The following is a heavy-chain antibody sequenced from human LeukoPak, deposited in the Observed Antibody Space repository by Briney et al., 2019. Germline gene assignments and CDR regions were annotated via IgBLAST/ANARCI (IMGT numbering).Heavy chain of an antibody. D-gene: IGHD3-16*01. CDR3: ARGVESLAANTLAY. CDR2: LYSDGNT. Sequence: PGGSLRLSCAASGFTDITNDMTWVRQAPGKGLEWVSVLYSDGNTKYADSVQGRFTISRDNSKNTLYLEMNSLSPDDTAVYYCARGVESLAANTLAYWGQGTLVTVSS. V-gene: IGHV3-53*01. J-gene: IGHJ4*02. CDR1: GFTDITND.